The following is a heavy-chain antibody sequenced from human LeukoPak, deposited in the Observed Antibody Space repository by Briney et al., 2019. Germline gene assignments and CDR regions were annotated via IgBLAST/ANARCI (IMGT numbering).Heavy chain of an antibody. CDR3: ARRRITMVRGVLRRAPFDY. V-gene: IGHV4-4*02. J-gene: IGHJ4*02. CDR2: IYHSGST. CDR1: GGSISSSNW. D-gene: IGHD3-10*01. Sequence: SETLSLTCAVSGGSISSSNWWSWVRQPPGKGLEWIGEIYHSGSTNYNPSLKSRVTISVDKSKNQFSLKLSSVTAADTAVYYCARRRITMVRGVLRRAPFDYWGQGTLVTVSS.